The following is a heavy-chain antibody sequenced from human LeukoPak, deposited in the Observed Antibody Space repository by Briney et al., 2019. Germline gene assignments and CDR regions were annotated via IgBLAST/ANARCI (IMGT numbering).Heavy chain of an antibody. J-gene: IGHJ3*02. Sequence: ASVKVSCKTSGFTFTNSAVQWVRQARGQRLEWIGWIVVGSSNTDYTQKFQERVTITRDVSTGTAYMELSSLRSEDTAVYYCAARPGGYASFDIWGQGTMVTVSS. V-gene: IGHV1-58*01. CDR3: AARPGGYASFDI. CDR1: GFTFTNSA. CDR2: IVVGSSNT. D-gene: IGHD3-16*01.